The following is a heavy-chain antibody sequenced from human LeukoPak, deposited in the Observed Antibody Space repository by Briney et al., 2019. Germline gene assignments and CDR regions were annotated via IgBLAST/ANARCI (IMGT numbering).Heavy chain of an antibody. CDR3: ASSPHGGTSMVRGETYDY. Sequence: SETLSLTCTVSGGSISSYYWGWIRQPPGKGLEWIGSIYYTGSTYYNPSLKSRVTISAHTSKNQFSLRLSSVTAADTAVYYCASSPHGGTSMVRGETYDYWGQGTLVTVSS. J-gene: IGHJ4*02. CDR2: IYYTGST. CDR1: GGSISSYY. V-gene: IGHV4-39*01. D-gene: IGHD3-10*01.